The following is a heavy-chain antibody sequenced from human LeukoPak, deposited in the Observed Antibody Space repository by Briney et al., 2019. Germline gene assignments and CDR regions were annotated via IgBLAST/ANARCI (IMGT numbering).Heavy chain of an antibody. CDR2: ISGRGTTV. Sequence: PGGSLRLSCAASGFTFSNYEMNWVRQAPGKGLEWVSFISGRGTTVYYADSVKGRFTISRDNAKNSLYLHLHSLRAEDTAVYYCARDMVEATTRGIDYWGQGTLVTVSS. CDR3: ARDMVEATTRGIDY. D-gene: IGHD5-12*01. CDR1: GFTFSNYE. V-gene: IGHV3-48*03. J-gene: IGHJ4*02.